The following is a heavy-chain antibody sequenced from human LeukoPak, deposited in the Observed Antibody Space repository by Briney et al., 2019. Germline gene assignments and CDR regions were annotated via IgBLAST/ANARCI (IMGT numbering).Heavy chain of an antibody. CDR3: TWYSSSWYYFDY. CDR1: GFTFDNAW. CDR2: IKSNTDGGTT. J-gene: IGHJ4*02. Sequence: GGSLRPSLAAPGFTFDNAWMSWVRQAPGKGLEWVGRIKSNTDGGTTDCAAPVKGRFTISRDDSKNTLYLQMDSLKTEDTAVYYCTWYSSSWYYFDYWGQGTLVTVSS. D-gene: IGHD6-13*01. V-gene: IGHV3-15*01.